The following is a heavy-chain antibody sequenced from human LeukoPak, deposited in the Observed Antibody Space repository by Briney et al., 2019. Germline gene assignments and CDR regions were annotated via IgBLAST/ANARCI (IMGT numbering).Heavy chain of an antibody. Sequence: GGSLRLSCAASGFTFSSYTMNWVRQAPGKGLEWVSYISSSSSTISYADSVKGRFTISRDNAKTSLYLQMTSLRAGERAVYYCARHTAMAVLDYWGQGTLVTVSS. CDR3: ARHTAMAVLDY. V-gene: IGHV3-48*01. CDR2: ISSSSSTI. D-gene: IGHD5-18*01. J-gene: IGHJ4*02. CDR1: GFTFSSYT.